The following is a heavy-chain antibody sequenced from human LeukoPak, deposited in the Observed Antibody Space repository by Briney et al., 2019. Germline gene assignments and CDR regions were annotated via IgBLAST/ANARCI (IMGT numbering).Heavy chain of an antibody. Sequence: SETLSLTCTVSGGSISSSSYYWGWIRQPPGKGLEWTGSIYYSGSTYYNPSLKSRVTISVDTSKNQFSLKLSSVTAAGTAVYYCARHVVVAATPHFDPWGQGTLVTVSS. CDR1: GGSISSSSYY. D-gene: IGHD2-15*01. J-gene: IGHJ5*02. V-gene: IGHV4-39*07. CDR3: ARHVVVAATPHFDP. CDR2: IYYSGST.